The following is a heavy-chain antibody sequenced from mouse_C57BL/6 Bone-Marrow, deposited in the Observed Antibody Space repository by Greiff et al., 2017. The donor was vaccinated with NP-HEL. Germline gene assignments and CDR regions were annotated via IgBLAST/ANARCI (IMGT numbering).Heavy chain of an antibody. CDR2: LDPETGGT. J-gene: IGHJ1*03. CDR1: GYTFTDYE. V-gene: IGHV1-15*01. CDR3: TIYYYGSPWYFDV. D-gene: IGHD1-1*01. Sequence: QVQLQQSGAELVRPGASVTLSCKASGYTFTDYEMPWVKQTPVHGLEWIGALDPETGGTAYNQKFKGKAILTADKSSSTAYMELRSLTSEDSAVYYCTIYYYGSPWYFDVWGTGTTVTVSS.